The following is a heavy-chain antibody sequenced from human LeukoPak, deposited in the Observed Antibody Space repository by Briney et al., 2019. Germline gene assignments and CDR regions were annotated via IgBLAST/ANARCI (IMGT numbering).Heavy chain of an antibody. CDR2: IYYSGST. J-gene: IGHJ4*02. CDR3: LSGRDGQH. CDR1: GGSISSYY. V-gene: IGHV4-59*12. Sequence: SETLSLTCTVSGGSISSYYWSWIRQPPGKGLEWIGYIYYSGSTNYNPSLKSRVTISVDTSKNQFSLKLSSVTAADTAVYYCLSGRDGQHWGQGTLVTVSS. D-gene: IGHD5-24*01.